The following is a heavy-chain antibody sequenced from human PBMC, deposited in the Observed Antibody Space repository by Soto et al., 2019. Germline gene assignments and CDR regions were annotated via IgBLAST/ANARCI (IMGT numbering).Heavy chain of an antibody. J-gene: IGHJ4*02. CDR1: GYTFTSYY. V-gene: IGHV1-46*01. CDR2: INPSGGRA. CDR3: ARDSPPTLLRARYFDY. Sequence: GASVKVSCKASGYTFTSYYMHWVRQAPGQGLGWMGKINPSGGRANYAQKFQGRVTITTDTSTSTAYMELSSLRSEDTAVYYCARDSPPTLLRARYFDYWGQGTLVTVSS. D-gene: IGHD3-16*01.